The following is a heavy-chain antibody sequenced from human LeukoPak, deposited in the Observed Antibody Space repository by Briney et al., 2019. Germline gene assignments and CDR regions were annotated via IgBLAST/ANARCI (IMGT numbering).Heavy chain of an antibody. J-gene: IGHJ4*02. CDR3: VRGAYSSSWLNFDY. CDR1: GFTFEYYA. Sequence: GGSLRLSCTASGFTFEYYAMSWVRQAPGKGLERVGRIKSKTDGGTTDYAAPVKGRFTISRDDSKNTLYLQMNSLRAEDTAVYYCVRGAYSSSWLNFDYWGQGTLVTVSS. V-gene: IGHV3-15*01. CDR2: IKSKTDGGTT. D-gene: IGHD6-13*01.